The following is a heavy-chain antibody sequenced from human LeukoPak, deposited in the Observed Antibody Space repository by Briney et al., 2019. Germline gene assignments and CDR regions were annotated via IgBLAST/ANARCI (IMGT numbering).Heavy chain of an antibody. J-gene: IGHJ4*02. CDR1: GGSFSGYY. Sequence: KPSETLSLTCAVYGGSFSGYYWSWIRQPPGKGLEWIGEINHSGSTNYNPSLKSRVTISVDTSKNQFSLRLSSVTAADTAVYYCARFFRTVWELPYYWGPGTLVTVSS. CDR2: INHSGST. CDR3: ARFFRTVWELPYY. D-gene: IGHD1-26*01. V-gene: IGHV4-34*01.